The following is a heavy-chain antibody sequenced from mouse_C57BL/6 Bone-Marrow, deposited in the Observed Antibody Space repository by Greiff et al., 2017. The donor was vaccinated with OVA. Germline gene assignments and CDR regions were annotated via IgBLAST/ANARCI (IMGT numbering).Heavy chain of an antibody. CDR2: IDPENGDT. V-gene: IGHV14-4*01. CDR1: GFNIKDDY. CDR3: TGTGRGIDY. Sequence: EVKLVESGAELVRPGASVKLSCTASGFNIKDDYMHWVKQRPEQGLEWIGWIDPENGDTEYASKFQGKATITADTSSNTAYLQLSSLTSEDTAVYYCTGTGRGIDYWGQGTTLTVSS. J-gene: IGHJ2*01. D-gene: IGHD2-14*01.